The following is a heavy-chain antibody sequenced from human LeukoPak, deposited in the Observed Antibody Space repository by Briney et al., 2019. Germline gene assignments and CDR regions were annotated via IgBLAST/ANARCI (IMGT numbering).Heavy chain of an antibody. CDR2: INHSGST. V-gene: IGHV4-34*01. CDR3: ARRPDRITMVQGVISSPLNWFDP. CDR1: GGSFSGYY. D-gene: IGHD3-10*01. J-gene: IGHJ5*02. Sequence: SETLSLTCAVYGGSFSGYYWSWIRQPPGKGLEWIGEINHSGSTNYNPSLKSRVTISVHTSKNQFPLKRSSVTAADTAVYYCARRPDRITMVQGVISSPLNWFDPWGQGTLVTVSS.